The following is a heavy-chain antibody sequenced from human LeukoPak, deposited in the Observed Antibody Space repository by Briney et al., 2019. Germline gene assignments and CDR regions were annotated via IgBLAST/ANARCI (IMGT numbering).Heavy chain of an antibody. CDR3: ARASVSRGFDS. CDR2: IKHDGSEK. J-gene: IGHJ4*02. CDR1: GFTFSNFW. D-gene: IGHD2-8*01. Sequence: GGSLRLSCAVSGFTFSNFWMTWVRQAPGKGLEWVANIKHDGSEKYYVDSVKGRFTISRDNAKNSLFLQMDSLRAEDTAVYYCARASVSRGFDSWGQGALVTVSS. V-gene: IGHV3-7*01.